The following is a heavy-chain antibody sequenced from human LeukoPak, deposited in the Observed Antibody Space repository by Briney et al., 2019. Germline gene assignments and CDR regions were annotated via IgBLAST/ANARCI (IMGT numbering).Heavy chain of an antibody. CDR1: GFTFSTYV. CDR2: ISYDGSEK. Sequence: GGSLRLSCAVSGFTFSTYVFHWVRQAPGKGLEWVAVISYDGSEKYYADSVKGRFTISRDNSKNTLYLQMTSLRAEDTAVYYCAKEYCSTTNCLGDWGLGTLVTVSS. V-gene: IGHV3-30*18. D-gene: IGHD2-2*01. J-gene: IGHJ4*02. CDR3: AKEYCSTTNCLGD.